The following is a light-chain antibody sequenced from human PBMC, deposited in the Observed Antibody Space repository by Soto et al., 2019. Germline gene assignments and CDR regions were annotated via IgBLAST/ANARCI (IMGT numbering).Light chain of an antibody. CDR2: GAS. V-gene: IGKV3-20*01. Sequence: EIVLTQSPGTLSLSPGERATLSCRASQSVSSSYFAWYQQKPGQAPRLLIYGASSRATGIPDRFSGSGSGTDFTLIISRLEPEDFAVYYCQQYGSSSITVGQGTRLEIK. J-gene: IGKJ5*01. CDR1: QSVSSSY. CDR3: QQYGSSSIT.